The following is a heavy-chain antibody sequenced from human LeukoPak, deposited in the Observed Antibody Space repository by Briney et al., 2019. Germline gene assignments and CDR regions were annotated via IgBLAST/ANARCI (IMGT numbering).Heavy chain of an antibody. CDR1: GFTFSSYA. Sequence: PGGSLRLSCAASGFTFSSYAMSWVRQAPGKGLEWVSGISGSGGSTYYADSVRGRFTISRDSSKNTLYLQMNSLRAEDTAVYYCAKDRKVYYYDSSGYDYWGQGTLVTVSS. J-gene: IGHJ4*02. V-gene: IGHV3-23*01. D-gene: IGHD3-22*01. CDR3: AKDRKVYYYDSSGYDY. CDR2: ISGSGGST.